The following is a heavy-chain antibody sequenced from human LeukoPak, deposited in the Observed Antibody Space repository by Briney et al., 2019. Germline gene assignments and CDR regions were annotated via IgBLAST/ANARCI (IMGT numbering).Heavy chain of an antibody. CDR1: GFPFGVHA. D-gene: IGHD3-10*01. CDR2: IRSNAYGPAT. V-gene: IGHV3-49*04. J-gene: IGHJ4*02. CDR3: TRDSGSGR. Sequence: GGPLRLSCTASGFPFGVHAMIGVAQAPGKALEGEGFIRSNAYGPATEYAASVKGRFTISRDDSNSNAYQQMNNLSTEHTAVYYGTRDSGSGRWGQGTLVTVSS.